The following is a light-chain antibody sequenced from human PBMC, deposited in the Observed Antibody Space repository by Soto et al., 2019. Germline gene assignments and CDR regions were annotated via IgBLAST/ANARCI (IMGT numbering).Light chain of an antibody. V-gene: IGKV1-5*03. CDR2: KAS. J-gene: IGKJ1*01. CDR1: QSISAW. CDR3: QQYYDYSWT. Sequence: DIQMTQSPSTLSASVGDSVSINCRASQSISAWLAWYQQKPGKAPRLLIYKASTLEIGVPSRFSGSGSGTEVTLTISSLQPDDVAIYYCQQYYDYSWTFGQGTKVDLK.